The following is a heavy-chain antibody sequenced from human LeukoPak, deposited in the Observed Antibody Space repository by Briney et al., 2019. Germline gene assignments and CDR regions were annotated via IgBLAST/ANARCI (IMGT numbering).Heavy chain of an antibody. D-gene: IGHD3-10*01. Sequence: GASVKVSCKASGYTFTSYDINWVRQATGQGLEWMGWMNPNSGNTGYAQKFQGRVTMTRNTSISTAYMELSSLRSEDTAVYYCARGVLLWFGELSEYYFDYWGQGTLVTVSS. CDR3: ARGVLLWFGELSEYYFDY. V-gene: IGHV1-8*02. J-gene: IGHJ4*02. CDR1: GYTFTSYD. CDR2: MNPNSGNT.